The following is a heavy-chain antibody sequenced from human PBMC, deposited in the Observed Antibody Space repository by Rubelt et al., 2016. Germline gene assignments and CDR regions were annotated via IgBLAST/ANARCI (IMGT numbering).Heavy chain of an antibody. Sequence: QVQLQQWGPGLVKPSETLSLTCTVSGGSISSSSYYWGWIRQPPGNGLEWIGSIYSGGNTYYNPSLNSRITISVDSSKNQCSLKLSSLTAADTAVYYCAKAAEGSTWYDAWGPGTLVTVSS. V-gene: IGHV4-39*01. CDR1: GGSISSSSYY. D-gene: IGHD2-15*01. J-gene: IGHJ5*02. CDR2: IYSGGNT. CDR3: AKAAEGSTWYDA.